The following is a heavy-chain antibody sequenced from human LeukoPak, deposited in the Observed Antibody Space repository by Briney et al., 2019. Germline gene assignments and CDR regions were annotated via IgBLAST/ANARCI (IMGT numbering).Heavy chain of an antibody. J-gene: IGHJ6*02. CDR1: GGSISSYY. Sequence: SETLSLTCTVSGGSISSYYWSWIRQPPGKGLEWIGYIYYSGSTNYNPSLKSRVTISVDTSKNQFSLKLSSVTAADTAVYYCARQGLDYYYYGMDVWGQGTTVTVSS. D-gene: IGHD6-6*01. CDR2: IYYSGST. CDR3: ARQGLDYYYYGMDV. V-gene: IGHV4-59*08.